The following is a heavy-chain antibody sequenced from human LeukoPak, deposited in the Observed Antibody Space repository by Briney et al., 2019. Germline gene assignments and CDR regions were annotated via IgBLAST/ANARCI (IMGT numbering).Heavy chain of an antibody. CDR3: ARIPVHDYYYYGMDV. Sequence: GGSLRLSCAASGFTVSSNYMSWVRQAPGKGLEWVSVIYSGGSTYYADSVKGRFTISRDNSKNTLYLQMNSLRAEDTAVYYCARIPVHDYYYYGMDVWDQGTTVTVSS. D-gene: IGHD1-1*01. V-gene: IGHV3-53*01. CDR2: IYSGGST. CDR1: GFTVSSNY. J-gene: IGHJ6*02.